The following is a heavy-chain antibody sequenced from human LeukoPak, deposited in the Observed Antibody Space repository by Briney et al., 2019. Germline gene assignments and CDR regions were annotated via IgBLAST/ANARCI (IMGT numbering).Heavy chain of an antibody. CDR2: ISGSGGST. V-gene: IGHV3-23*01. CDR1: GFTFSSYA. J-gene: IGHJ6*04. CDR3: ADGDYYYYGMDV. D-gene: IGHD4-17*01. Sequence: PGGSLRLSCAASGFTFSSYAMSWVRQAPGKGPERLSAISGSGGSTYYADSVEGRFTISSDNSKNTLYLQMNSLRAEDTAVYYCADGDYYYYGMDVWGKGTTVTVSS.